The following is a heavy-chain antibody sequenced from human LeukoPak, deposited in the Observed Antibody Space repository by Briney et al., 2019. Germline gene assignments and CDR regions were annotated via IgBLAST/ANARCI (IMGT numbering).Heavy chain of an antibody. V-gene: IGHV4-59*01. J-gene: IGHJ5*02. CDR2: ISDSGNT. CDR1: GASMKNSF. Sequence: PSETLSLTCSVSGASMKNSFWSWIRQPPGKGLEWIGYISDSGNTNYNPSLKSRVTFSIDTSKGQFYLNLRSVTAADTALYFCARNRFYLTGAYYFDPRGRGTQVTVSS. CDR3: ARNRFYLTGAYYFDP. D-gene: IGHD3-22*01.